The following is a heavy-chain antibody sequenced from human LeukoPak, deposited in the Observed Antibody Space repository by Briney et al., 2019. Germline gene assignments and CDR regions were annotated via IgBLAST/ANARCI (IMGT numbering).Heavy chain of an antibody. Sequence: SETPSLTCAVYGVSFSSYYWSWIRQPPGKGLEWIGGINHSGSTNYNPSLKSRVTISVDTSKNQFALELGSVTAPDTAVDYCARGAGLQLPQCDPGGQGTLVTVPS. J-gene: IGHJ5*02. V-gene: IGHV4-34*01. D-gene: IGHD1-7*01. CDR2: INHSGST. CDR1: GVSFSSYY. CDR3: ARGAGLQLPQCDP.